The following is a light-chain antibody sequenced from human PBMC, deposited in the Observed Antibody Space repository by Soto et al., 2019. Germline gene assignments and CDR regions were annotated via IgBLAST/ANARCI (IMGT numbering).Light chain of an antibody. V-gene: IGKV3-20*01. CDR2: VAS. J-gene: IGKJ1*01. CDR3: QHYGSSPWT. CDR1: QSVSSSY. Sequence: EIVLTQSPGTLSLSPGERATLSCRASQSVSSSYLAWYQQKPGQAPSLLIYVASSRAAGIPERFSGSGSGSDFTLTISRLEPEDFAVYYCQHYGSSPWTFGQGTRVEI.